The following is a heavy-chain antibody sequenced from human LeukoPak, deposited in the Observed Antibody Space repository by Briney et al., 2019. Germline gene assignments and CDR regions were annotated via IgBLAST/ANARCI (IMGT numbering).Heavy chain of an antibody. J-gene: IGHJ6*03. CDR1: GFTFDDYT. CDR3: AKDSKTYYDILTGHMDV. Sequence: GGSLRLSCAASGFTFDDYTMHWVRQAPGKGLEWVSLISWDGGSTYYADSVKGRFTISRDNSKNSLYLQMNSLRTEDTALYYCAKDSKTYYDILTGHMDVWGKGTTVTISS. V-gene: IGHV3-43*01. CDR2: ISWDGGST. D-gene: IGHD3-9*01.